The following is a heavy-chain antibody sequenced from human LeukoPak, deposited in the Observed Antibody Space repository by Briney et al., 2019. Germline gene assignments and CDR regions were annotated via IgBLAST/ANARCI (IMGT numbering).Heavy chain of an antibody. CDR3: ARDKGSGWYYYYYYMDV. J-gene: IGHJ6*03. Sequence: SETLSLTCTVSGYSISSGYYWGWIRQPPGKGLEWIGSIYHSGSTYYNPSLKSRVTISVDTSKNQFSPKLSSVTAADTAVYYCARDKGSGWYYYYYYMDVWGKGTTVTISS. CDR1: GYSISSGYY. D-gene: IGHD6-19*01. CDR2: IYHSGST. V-gene: IGHV4-38-2*02.